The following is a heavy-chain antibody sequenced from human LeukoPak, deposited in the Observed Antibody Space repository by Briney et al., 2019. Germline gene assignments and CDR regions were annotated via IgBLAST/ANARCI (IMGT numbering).Heavy chain of an antibody. V-gene: IGHV4-61*02. D-gene: IGHD3-3*01. CDR1: GGSISSGSYY. J-gene: IGHJ5*02. CDR3: ASELRFLEWAPGWFDP. Sequence: SETLSLTCTVSGGSISSGSYYWSWIRQPAGKGLEWIGRIYTSGSTNYNPSLKSRVTISVDTSKNQFSLKLSSVTAADTAVYYCASELRFLEWAPGWFDPWGQGTLVTVSS. CDR2: IYTSGST.